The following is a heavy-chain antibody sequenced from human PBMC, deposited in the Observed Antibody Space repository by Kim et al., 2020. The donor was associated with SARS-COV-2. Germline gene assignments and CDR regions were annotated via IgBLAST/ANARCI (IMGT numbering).Heavy chain of an antibody. J-gene: IGHJ4*02. CDR2: INHSGST. CDR3: ARRRVRGAHFDY. Sequence: SETLSLTCAVYGGSFSGYYWSWIRQPPGKGLEWIGEINHSGSTNYNPSLKSRVTISVDTSKNQFSLKLSSVTAADTAVYYCARRRVRGAHFDYWGQGTLV. CDR1: GGSFSGYY. D-gene: IGHD3-10*01. V-gene: IGHV4-34*01.